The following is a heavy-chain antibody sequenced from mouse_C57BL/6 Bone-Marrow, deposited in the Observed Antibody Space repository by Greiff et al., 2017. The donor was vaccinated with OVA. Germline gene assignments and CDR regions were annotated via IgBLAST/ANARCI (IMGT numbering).Heavy chain of an antibody. V-gene: IGHV1-81*01. CDR2: IYPRSGNT. J-gene: IGHJ3*01. CDR1: GYTFTSYG. Sequence: QVQLQQSGAELARPGASVKLSCKASGYTFTSYGISWVKQRTGQGLEWIGEIYPRSGNTYYNEKFKGKATLTADKSSSTAYMELRSLTAEDSAVYFCARGDGYYGFAYWGQGTLVTVSA. D-gene: IGHD2-3*01. CDR3: ARGDGYYGFAY.